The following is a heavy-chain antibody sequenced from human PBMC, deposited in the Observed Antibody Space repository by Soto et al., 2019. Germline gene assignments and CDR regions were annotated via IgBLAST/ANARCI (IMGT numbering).Heavy chain of an antibody. Sequence: SETLSLTCTVSGASISSNYWSWIRQPPGKRLEWIGYIYYTGNTRYNPSLQSRVTLSVDTSNNQVSLTLTSVTAADTAVYYCARGSGTTIFDYWGHGTLVTVSS. V-gene: IGHV4-59*01. CDR1: GASISSNY. CDR2: IYYTGNT. D-gene: IGHD3-10*01. CDR3: ARGSGTTIFDY. J-gene: IGHJ4*01.